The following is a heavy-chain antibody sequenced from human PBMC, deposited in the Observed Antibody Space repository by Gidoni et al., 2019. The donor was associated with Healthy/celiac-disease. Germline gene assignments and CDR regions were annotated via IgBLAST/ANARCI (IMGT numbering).Heavy chain of an antibody. J-gene: IGHJ5*02. CDR2: ISGSGGST. Sequence: EVQLLESGGGLVQPGGSLRLSCAASGFTFSSSAMSWVRQAPGKGLGWVSAISGSGGSTYYADSVKGRFNISRDNSKNTLYLQMNSLRAEDTAVYYCAKDRSQWLVWGNWFDPWGQGTLVTVSS. CDR3: AKDRSQWLVWGNWFDP. D-gene: IGHD6-19*01. V-gene: IGHV3-23*01. CDR1: GFTFSSSA.